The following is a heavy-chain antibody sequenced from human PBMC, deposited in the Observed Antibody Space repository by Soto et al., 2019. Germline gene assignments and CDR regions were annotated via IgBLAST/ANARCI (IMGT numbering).Heavy chain of an antibody. CDR3: TTEDLGYCSGGSCYIHYYYYYGMDV. J-gene: IGHJ6*02. D-gene: IGHD2-15*01. CDR1: GFTFSNAW. CDR2: IKSKTDGGTT. V-gene: IGHV3-15*01. Sequence: PEGSLRLSCAASGFTFSNAWMSWVRQAPGKGLEWVGRIKSKTDGGTTDYAAPVKGRFTISRDDSKNTLYLQMNSLKTEETAVYYCTTEDLGYCSGGSCYIHYYYYYGMDVWGQGTAVTVSS.